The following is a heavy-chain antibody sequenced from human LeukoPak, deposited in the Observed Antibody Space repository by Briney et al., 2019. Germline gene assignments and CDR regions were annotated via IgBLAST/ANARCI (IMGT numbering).Heavy chain of an antibody. Sequence: GGSLRLSCAASGFTFSSYSMNWVRQAPGKGLEWVSYISSSSSTIYYADSVKGRFTISRDNAKNSLYLQMNSLRDEDTAVYYCAREEGSSWYARVQYYYYYGMDVWGQGTTVTVSS. CDR3: AREEGSSWYARVQYYYYYGMDV. J-gene: IGHJ6*02. CDR2: ISSSSSTI. V-gene: IGHV3-48*02. D-gene: IGHD6-13*01. CDR1: GFTFSSYS.